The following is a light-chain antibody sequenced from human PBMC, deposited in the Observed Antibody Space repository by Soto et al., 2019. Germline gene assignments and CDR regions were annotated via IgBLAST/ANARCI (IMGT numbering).Light chain of an antibody. CDR2: GAS. Sequence: EIVLTQSPGTLSLSPGERATLSCRASQSVSSSYLAWYQQKPGQAPRLLIYGASSRATGIPDRFSGSGSGTDFTLTISRLEPEAFAVYYCQQYGSSPVTFGQGTKLEIK. CDR1: QSVSSSY. V-gene: IGKV3-20*01. J-gene: IGKJ2*01. CDR3: QQYGSSPVT.